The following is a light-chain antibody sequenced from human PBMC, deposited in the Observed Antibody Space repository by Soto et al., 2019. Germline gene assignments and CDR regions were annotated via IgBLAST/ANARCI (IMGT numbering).Light chain of an antibody. Sequence: EIVMTQSPATLSVSPGERATLSCRASQSVSSNLAWYQQKPGQAPRLLIYGASTRATGIPARFSGSGSGTEFTLTISRLQSEDFAVYYCQQYNNWPRTFSQGTKVEIK. V-gene: IGKV3-15*01. CDR2: GAS. J-gene: IGKJ1*01. CDR1: QSVSSN. CDR3: QQYNNWPRT.